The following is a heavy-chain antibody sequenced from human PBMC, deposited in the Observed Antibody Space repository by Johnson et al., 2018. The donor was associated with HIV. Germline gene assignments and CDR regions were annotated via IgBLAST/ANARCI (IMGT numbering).Heavy chain of an antibody. CDR2: ISYDGSNK. Sequence: QVQLVESGGGVVQPGRSLRLSCAVSGFTFSSYGMHWVRQAPGKGLEWVALISYDGSNKYYAESVKGRFTISRDNSKNTLYLQMNSLRAEDTAVYYWAKDRTSRSYSDDAFDIWGQGTMVTVSS. CDR3: AKDRTSRSYSDDAFDI. D-gene: IGHD1-26*01. V-gene: IGHV3-30*18. J-gene: IGHJ3*02. CDR1: GFTFSSYG.